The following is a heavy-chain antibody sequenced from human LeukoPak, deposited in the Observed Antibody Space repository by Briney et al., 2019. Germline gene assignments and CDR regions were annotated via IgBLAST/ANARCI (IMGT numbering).Heavy chain of an antibody. J-gene: IGHJ5*02. CDR2: ISYDGSNK. CDR1: GFTFSSYA. CDR3: ARDRSVSGWTRPVNWFDP. Sequence: GGPLRLSCAASGFTFSSYAMHLVRQAPGKGLEWVEVISYDGSNKYYADSVKGRFTISRDNSKNTLYLQMNSLRAEDTAVYYCARDRSVSGWTRPVNWFDPWGQGTLVTVSS. V-gene: IGHV3-30-3*01. D-gene: IGHD6-19*01.